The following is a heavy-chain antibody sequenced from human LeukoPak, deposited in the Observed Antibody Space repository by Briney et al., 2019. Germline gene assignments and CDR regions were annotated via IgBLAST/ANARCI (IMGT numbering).Heavy chain of an antibody. D-gene: IGHD3-22*01. CDR3: ARYYYDSSGYPFDY. CDR2: INSDGSST. Sequence: SGGSLRLSCAASGFTFSSYWMHWVRQAPGKGLVWVSRINSDGSSTSYADSVKGRFTISRDNAKNSLYLQMNSLRAEDTAVYYCARYYYDSSGYPFDYWGQGTLVTVSS. J-gene: IGHJ4*02. CDR1: GFTFSSYW. V-gene: IGHV3-74*01.